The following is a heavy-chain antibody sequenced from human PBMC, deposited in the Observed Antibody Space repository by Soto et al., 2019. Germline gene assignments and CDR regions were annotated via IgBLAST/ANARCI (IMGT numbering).Heavy chain of an antibody. J-gene: IGHJ4*02. CDR1: GGSISSDDYY. V-gene: IGHV4-30-4*01. Sequence: SETLSLTCTVSGGSISSDDYYWMWIRQPPGKGLEWIGYIYYSGRTDYNPSLKSRVIISIDTSKNQFSLNLNSVSAADTAVYYCARDRSNSPDYFDYWGQGTLVTVSS. CDR2: IYYSGRT. D-gene: IGHD6-6*01. CDR3: ARDRSNSPDYFDY.